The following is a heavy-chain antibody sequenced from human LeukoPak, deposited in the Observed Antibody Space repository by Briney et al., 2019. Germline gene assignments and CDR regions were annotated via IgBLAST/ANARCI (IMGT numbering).Heavy chain of an antibody. V-gene: IGHV3-23*01. J-gene: IGHJ6*03. CDR2: VSGGGGTT. CDR1: GFTFSSYA. CDR3: AKGRITMVRGVAMDV. D-gene: IGHD3-10*01. Sequence: GGSLRLSCAASGFTFSSYAMSWVRQAPGKGLEWVSTVSGGGGTTYYADSVKGRFTISRDNSKNTLYLQMNSLRAEDTAVYYCAKGRITMVRGVAMDVWGKGTTVTVSS.